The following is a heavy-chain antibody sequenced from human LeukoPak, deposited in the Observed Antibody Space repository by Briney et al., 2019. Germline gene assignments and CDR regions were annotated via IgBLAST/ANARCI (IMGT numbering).Heavy chain of an antibody. J-gene: IGHJ3*02. CDR3: ARDLTMVRGVGDI. Sequence: SVKVSCKASGGTFSSYAISWVRQAPGQGLEWMGGIIPIFGTANYAQKFQGRVTITADESTSTAYMELSSLRSEDTAVYYCARDLTMVRGVGDIWGQGTMVTVSS. V-gene: IGHV1-69*13. CDR2: IIPIFGTA. D-gene: IGHD3-10*01. CDR1: GGTFSSYA.